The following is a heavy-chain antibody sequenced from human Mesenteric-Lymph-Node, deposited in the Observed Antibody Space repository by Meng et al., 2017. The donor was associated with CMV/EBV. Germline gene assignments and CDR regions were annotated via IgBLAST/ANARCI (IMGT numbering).Heavy chain of an antibody. V-gene: IGHV4-59*01. J-gene: IGHJ5*02. D-gene: IGHD3-16*01. CDR1: GDSLITYY. CDR2: IYDNGVT. CDR3: ARAPGPLSTVMSPYNEFDP. Sequence: SETLSLTCTVSGDSLITYYWSWIRQPPGKGLEWIGHIYDNGVTNYNPSIKGRVSMSVDTSKNHFSLELSSVTDADRAVYYCARAPGPLSTVMSPYNEFDPWGPGTLVTVSS.